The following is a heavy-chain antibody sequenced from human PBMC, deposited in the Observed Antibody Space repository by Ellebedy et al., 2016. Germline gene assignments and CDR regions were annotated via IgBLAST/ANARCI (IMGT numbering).Heavy chain of an antibody. CDR1: GFIFKNHA. J-gene: IGHJ4*02. CDR3: ARDLGGFLGFDS. D-gene: IGHD3-16*02. Sequence: GGSLRLSCAASGFIFKNHAMSWVRQAPGKGLEWVSTISGSAISTYYTDSVKGRFTISSDESKNTVFLQMNSLRAEDTATYYCARDLGGFLGFDSWGQGTVVTVSS. CDR2: ISGSAIST. V-gene: IGHV3-23*01.